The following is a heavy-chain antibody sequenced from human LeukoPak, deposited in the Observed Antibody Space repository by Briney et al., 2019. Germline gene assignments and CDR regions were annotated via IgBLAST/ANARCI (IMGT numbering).Heavy chain of an antibody. Sequence: TLSLTCTVSGGSISSGGYYWSWIRQPAGKGLEWIGRIYTSGSTNYNPSLKSRVAISVDTSKNQFSLKLSSVTAADTAVYYCARGISAAAKNWFDPWGQGTLVTVSS. J-gene: IGHJ5*02. CDR2: IYTSGST. V-gene: IGHV4-61*02. CDR1: GGSISSGGYY. CDR3: ARGISAAAKNWFDP. D-gene: IGHD6-13*01.